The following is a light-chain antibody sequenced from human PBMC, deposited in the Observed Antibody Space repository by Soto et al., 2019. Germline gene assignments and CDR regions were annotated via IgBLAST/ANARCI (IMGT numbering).Light chain of an antibody. Sequence: DIQITQSPSFLSASVGDRVTITCRASQGVSRWLAWYQQKPGEAPRLLIYFASSLQHGVPSRFSGSGSGTEFTLTISSVQPEDFATYYCQQANNFPITFGQGTRLEIK. CDR1: QGVSRW. V-gene: IGKV1-12*01. CDR2: FAS. CDR3: QQANNFPIT. J-gene: IGKJ5*01.